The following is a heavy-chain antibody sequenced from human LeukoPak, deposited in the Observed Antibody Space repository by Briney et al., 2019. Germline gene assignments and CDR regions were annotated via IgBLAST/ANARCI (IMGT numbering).Heavy chain of an antibody. CDR2: ISSSSSSYI. J-gene: IGHJ4*02. V-gene: IGHV3-21*01. D-gene: IGHD3-9*01. CDR1: GFTFSSYS. CDR3: ARDILTGYYSFDY. Sequence: GGSLRLSCAASGFTFSSYSMNWVRQAPGKGLEWVSSISSSSSSYIYYADSVKGRFTISRDNAKNSLYLQMNSLRAEDTAVYYCARDILTGYYSFDYWGREPWSPSPQ.